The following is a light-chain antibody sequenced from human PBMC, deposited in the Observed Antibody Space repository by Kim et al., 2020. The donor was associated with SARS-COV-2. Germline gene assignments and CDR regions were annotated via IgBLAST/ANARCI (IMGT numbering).Light chain of an antibody. CDR1: QSISSW. CDR2: KAS. V-gene: IGKV1-5*03. Sequence: SASVGDRVTITCRASQSISSWLAWYQQKPGKAPKLLIYKASTLESGVPSRFSGSGSGTEFTLTINSLQPDDFATYYCQQYAIYSTFGQGTKVDIE. J-gene: IGKJ1*01. CDR3: QQYAIYST.